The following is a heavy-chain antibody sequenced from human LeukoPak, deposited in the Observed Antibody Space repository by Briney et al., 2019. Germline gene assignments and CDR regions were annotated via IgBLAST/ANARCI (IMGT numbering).Heavy chain of an antibody. D-gene: IGHD2-21*02. J-gene: IGHJ4*02. CDR2: ISSSGSTI. CDR3: ARRRVATAPRGYYFDY. V-gene: IGHV3-11*01. CDR1: GFTFSDYY. Sequence: PGGSLRLSCAASGFTFSDYYMSWIRQAPGKGLEWVSYISSSGSTIYYADSVKGRFTISRDNAKNSLYLQMNSLRAEDTAVYYCARRRVATAPRGYYFDYWGQGTLVTVSS.